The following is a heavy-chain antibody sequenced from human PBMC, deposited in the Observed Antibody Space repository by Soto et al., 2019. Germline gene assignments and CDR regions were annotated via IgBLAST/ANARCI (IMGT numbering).Heavy chain of an antibody. CDR2: ISAYNGNT. CDR1: GYTFTSYG. J-gene: IGHJ4*02. Sequence: QVPLVQSGAEVKKPGASVKVSCKASGYTFTSYGITWVRQAPGQGLEWMGWISAYNGNTNYAQKLRDRVTMTTDTSTSTAYMELRSLRSDYTAVYYCAREGIVSSDTSLRVYYFDYWGQGTLVTVSS. V-gene: IGHV1-18*01. CDR3: AREGIVSSDTSLRVYYFDY. D-gene: IGHD1-26*01.